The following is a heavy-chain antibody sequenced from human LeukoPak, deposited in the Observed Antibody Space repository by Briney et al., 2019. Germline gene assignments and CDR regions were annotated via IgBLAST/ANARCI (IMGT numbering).Heavy chain of an antibody. V-gene: IGHV3-30-3*01. CDR2: ISYDGSNK. D-gene: IGHD3-9*01. CDR3: ARDRDYDILTGYYPGDY. Sequence: GGSLRLSCAASGFTFSSYAMHWVRQAPGKGLEWVAVISYDGSNKYYADSVKGRFTISRDNSKNTLYLQMNSLRAEDTAVYYCARDRDYDILTGYYPGDYWGQGTLVTVSS. CDR1: GFTFSSYA. J-gene: IGHJ4*02.